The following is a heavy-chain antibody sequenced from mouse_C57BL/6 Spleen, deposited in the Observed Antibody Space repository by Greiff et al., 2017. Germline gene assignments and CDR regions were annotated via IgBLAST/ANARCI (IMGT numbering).Heavy chain of an antibody. CDR1: GYTFTSYG. CDR2: IYPRSGNT. J-gene: IGHJ1*03. Sequence: VKLQQSGAELARPGASVKLSCKASGYTFTSYGISWVKQRTGQGLEWIGEIYPRSGNTYYNEKFKGKATLTEDKSSSTAYMELRILTSEDSAVYFCASYDYDDWYFDVWGTGTTVTVSS. D-gene: IGHD2-4*01. CDR3: ASYDYDDWYFDV. V-gene: IGHV1-81*01.